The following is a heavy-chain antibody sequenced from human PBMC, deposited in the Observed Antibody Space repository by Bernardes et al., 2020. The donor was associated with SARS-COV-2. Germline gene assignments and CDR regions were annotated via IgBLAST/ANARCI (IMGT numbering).Heavy chain of an antibody. J-gene: IGHJ5*02. CDR3: ARHRGPGSTHVWFGDPNYFDP. CDR2: NDLRGST. Sequence: SETLSLTCAVYGASFSNDYWIWIRQSPGKGLEWIAENDLRGSTSYNPSLKSRVTVSVDTSKNQFSLTLRSVTAADTAVYYCARHRGPGSTHVWFGDPNYFDPWGQGALVTVSS. V-gene: IGHV4-34*01. CDR1: GASFSNDY. D-gene: IGHD3-10*01.